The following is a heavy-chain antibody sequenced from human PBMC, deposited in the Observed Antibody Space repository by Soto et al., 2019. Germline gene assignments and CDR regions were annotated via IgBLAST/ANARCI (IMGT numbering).Heavy chain of an antibody. D-gene: IGHD4-17*01. V-gene: IGHV1-18*01. Sequence: ASVKVSCKASGYTFTSYSISWVRRAPGQGLEWMTWIHPYSGRTNSAQKFQGRVTMTTDTSTSTVYMELRRLRSDDTAVYYCARRYGDISSAAGFDYWGQGTLVTVSS. CDR3: ARRYGDISSAAGFDY. J-gene: IGHJ4*02. CDR2: IHPYSGRT. CDR1: GYTFTSYS.